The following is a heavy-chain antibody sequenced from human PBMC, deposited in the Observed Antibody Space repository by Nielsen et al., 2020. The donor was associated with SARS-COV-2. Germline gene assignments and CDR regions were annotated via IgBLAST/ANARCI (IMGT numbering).Heavy chain of an antibody. CDR2: VSSSGGST. Sequence: GESLKISCAASRFTFNIYAMAWVRRIPGRGLQWVTGVSSSGGSTYYTDSVKGRFTISRDNSKNTLYLEMHSLRLEDTAVYYCAKDGVVRGDALDLWGQGTMVTVSS. CDR3: AKDGVVRGDALDL. CDR1: RFTFNIYA. J-gene: IGHJ3*01. V-gene: IGHV3-23*01. D-gene: IGHD3-10*01.